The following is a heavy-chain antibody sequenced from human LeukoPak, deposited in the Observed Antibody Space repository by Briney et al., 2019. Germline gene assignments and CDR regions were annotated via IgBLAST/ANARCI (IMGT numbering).Heavy chain of an antibody. D-gene: IGHD6-13*01. CDR2: IYYSGST. Sequence: PSETLPLTCTVSGGSISSYYWSWIRQPPGKGLEWIGYIYYSGSTNYNPSLKSRVTISVDTSNNQFSLKLSSVTAADTAVYYCAREDYSSRGLDYWGQGTLVTFSS. J-gene: IGHJ4*02. CDR3: AREDYSSRGLDY. CDR1: GGSISSYY. V-gene: IGHV4-59*12.